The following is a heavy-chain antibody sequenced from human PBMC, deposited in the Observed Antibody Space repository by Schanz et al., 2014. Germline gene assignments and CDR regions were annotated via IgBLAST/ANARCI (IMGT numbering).Heavy chain of an antibody. D-gene: IGHD3-10*01. V-gene: IGHV1-46*03. J-gene: IGHJ4*02. Sequence: QVQLVQSGAEVKKPGASVKVSCKASGYTTFTDYYIHWVRQAPGQGLEWMGWINPSGGSTTYAQKFQGRVTMTRDTSTSTFYMELSSLRSEDTAVYYCARGGSMVQEINFAYWGQGSLVTVSS. CDR1: GYTTFTDYY. CDR2: INPSGGST. CDR3: ARGGSMVQEINFAY.